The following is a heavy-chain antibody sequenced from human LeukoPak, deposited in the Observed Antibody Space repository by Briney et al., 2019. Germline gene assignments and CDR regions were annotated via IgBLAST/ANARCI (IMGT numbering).Heavy chain of an antibody. J-gene: IGHJ1*01. Sequence: GASVKVSCKASGGTFSSYAISWVRQAPGQGLEWMGRIIPILGIANYAQKLRGRVTITADKSTSTAYMELSSLRSEDTAVYYCATYSPPIAAAGTNPAEYFQHWGQGTLVTVSS. CDR3: ATYSPPIAAAGTNPAEYFQH. D-gene: IGHD6-13*01. CDR2: IIPILGIA. CDR1: GGTFSSYA. V-gene: IGHV1-69*04.